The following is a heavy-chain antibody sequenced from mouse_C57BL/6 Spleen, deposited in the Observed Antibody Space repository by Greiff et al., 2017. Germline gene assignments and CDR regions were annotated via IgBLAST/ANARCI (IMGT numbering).Heavy chain of an antibody. J-gene: IGHJ4*01. V-gene: IGHV1-62-2*01. D-gene: IGHD2-4*01. CDR2: FYPGSGSI. CDR1: GYTFTEYT. CDR3: ARHEDYDYDYYAMDY. Sequence: VKLMESGAELVKPGASVKLSCKASGYTFTEYTIHWVKQRSGQGLEWIGWFYPGSGSIKYNEKFEDKATLTADKSSSTVYMELSRLTSEDSAVYFCARHEDYDYDYYAMDYWGQGTSVTVSS.